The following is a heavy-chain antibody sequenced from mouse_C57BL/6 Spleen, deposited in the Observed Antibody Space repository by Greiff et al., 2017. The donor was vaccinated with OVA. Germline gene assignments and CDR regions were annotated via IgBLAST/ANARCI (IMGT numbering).Heavy chain of an antibody. Sequence: VQLVESEGGLVQPGSSMKLSCTASGFTFSDYYMAWVRQVPEKGLEWVANINYDGSSTYYLDSLKSRFIISRDNAKNILYLQMSSLKSEATATYYCARGFDGYYLWAMDYWGQGTSVTVSS. CDR1: GFTFSDYY. D-gene: IGHD2-3*01. J-gene: IGHJ4*01. CDR2: INYDGSST. CDR3: ARGFDGYYLWAMDY. V-gene: IGHV5-16*01.